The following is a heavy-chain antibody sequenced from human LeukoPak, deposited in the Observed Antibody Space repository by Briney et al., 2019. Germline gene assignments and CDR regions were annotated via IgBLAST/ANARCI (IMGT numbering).Heavy chain of an antibody. CDR3: ARTYCTSTSCHGYLDY. CDR2: IYTSGST. V-gene: IGHV4-4*07. CDR1: GGSISGYY. D-gene: IGHD2-2*01. Sequence: SQTLSLTCSVSGGSISGYYWSWIRQPAGKGLEWIGHIYTSGSTNYNPSLKSRVAMSVDTSKNQISLKVRSATAADTAVYLCARTYCTSTSCHGYLDYWGQGTLVTVSS. J-gene: IGHJ4*02.